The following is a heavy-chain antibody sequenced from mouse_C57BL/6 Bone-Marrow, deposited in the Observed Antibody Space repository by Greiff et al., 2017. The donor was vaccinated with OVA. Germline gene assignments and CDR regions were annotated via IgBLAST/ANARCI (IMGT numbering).Heavy chain of an antibody. Sequence: VKLMESGPELVKPGASVKISCKASGYAFSSSWMNWVKQRPGKGLEWIGRIYPGDGDTNYNGKFKGKATLTADKSSSTAYMQLSSLTSEDSAVYCCARNSNYPFDYWGQGTTLTVSS. CDR1: GYAFSSSW. CDR2: IYPGDGDT. J-gene: IGHJ2*01. V-gene: IGHV1-82*01. CDR3: ARNSNYPFDY. D-gene: IGHD2-5*01.